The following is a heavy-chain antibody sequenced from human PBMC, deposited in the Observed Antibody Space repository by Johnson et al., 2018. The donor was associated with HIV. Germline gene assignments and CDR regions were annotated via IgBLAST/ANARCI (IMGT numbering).Heavy chain of an antibody. CDR2: IWYDGNNK. D-gene: IGHD1-26*01. Sequence: QVQLVESGGGVVQPGRPLRLSCVASGFTITTYGLHWVRQAPGKGLEWVAVIWYDGNNKYYADSVKGRFTISRDNSKNTLYLQMNSLSAEDTAVYYCAKPLVGATRDDAFDVWGQGTMVTVSS. CDR3: AKPLVGATRDDAFDV. CDR1: GFTITTYG. J-gene: IGHJ3*01. V-gene: IGHV3-33*06.